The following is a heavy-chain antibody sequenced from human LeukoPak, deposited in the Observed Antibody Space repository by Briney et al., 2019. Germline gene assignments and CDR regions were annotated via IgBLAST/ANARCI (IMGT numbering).Heavy chain of an antibody. J-gene: IGHJ4*02. D-gene: IGHD3-9*01. CDR2: INSDGSST. CDR1: GFTFRSYW. V-gene: IGHV3-74*01. CDR3: ARAIRYFREGTTDY. Sequence: LPGGSLRLSCAASGFTFRSYWMHWVRQAPGKGLVWVSRINSDGSSTSYADSVKGRFTISRDNAKNTLYLQMNSLRAEDTAVYYCARAIRYFREGTTDYWGQGTLVTVSS.